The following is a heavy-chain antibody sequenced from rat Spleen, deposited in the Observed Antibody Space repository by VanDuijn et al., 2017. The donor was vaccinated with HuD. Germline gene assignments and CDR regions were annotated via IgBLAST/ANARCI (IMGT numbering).Heavy chain of an antibody. CDR3: TRDLTGVANYYRSYPDYFDY. V-gene: IGHV5-31*01. J-gene: IGHJ2*01. CDR2: ITNTGGTP. D-gene: IGHD1-2*01. Sequence: VQLKESGPGLVQPSQTLSLTCTVSGFSLSNYGVFWVRQAPGKGLEWVASITNTGGTPYYLGSVKGRFTISRDNAKSTLYLEMDRLRSEDTATYYCTRDLTGVANYYRSYPDYFDYWGQGVMVTVSS. CDR1: GFSLSNYG.